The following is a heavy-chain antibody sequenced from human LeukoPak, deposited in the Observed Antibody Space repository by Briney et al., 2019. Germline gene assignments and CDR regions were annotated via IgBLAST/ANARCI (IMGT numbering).Heavy chain of an antibody. D-gene: IGHD3-3*01. V-gene: IGHV4-38-2*02. CDR2: IYHSGST. Sequence: SETLSLTCTVSGYSISSISSTYYWGWVRQSPGKGLEWIGSIYHSGSTYYNPSLQSRVTISIDTSKNQFSLKLSSVTAADTAVYFCAREGSGYSTNFDYWGQGTLVTVSS. CDR3: AREGSGYSTNFDY. J-gene: IGHJ4*02. CDR1: GYSISSISSTYY.